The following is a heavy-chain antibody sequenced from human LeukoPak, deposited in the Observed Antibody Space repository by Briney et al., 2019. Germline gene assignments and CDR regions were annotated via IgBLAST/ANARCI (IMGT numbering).Heavy chain of an antibody. CDR1: GGSISSYY. J-gene: IGHJ6*02. D-gene: IGHD2-2*01. CDR3: ARFRVEDIVVVPAAPSYYYYYGMDV. V-gene: IGHV4-59*07. CDR2: IYYSGST. Sequence: SDTLSLTCTVSGGSISSYYWSWIRQPPGKGLEGVGYIYYSGSTKHNPSLKSRVTISVDTSKNQFSLKLSSVTAADTAVYYCARFRVEDIVVVPAAPSYYYYYGMDVWGQGTTVTVSS.